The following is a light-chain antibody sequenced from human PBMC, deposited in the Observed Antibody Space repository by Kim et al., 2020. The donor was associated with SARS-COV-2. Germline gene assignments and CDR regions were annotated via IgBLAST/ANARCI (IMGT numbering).Light chain of an antibody. CDR2: EVT. J-gene: IGLJ2*01. V-gene: IGLV2-8*01. Sequence: GQSFTISCPETSSGVGGYNYVACYQQHPGKAPKLMIYEVTMRPSGVPDRFSGSKSGSTTSLTVSGLQAEDEATYYCSSYAGGKNLILGGGTQLTVL. CDR3: SSYAGGKNLI. CDR1: SSGVGGYNY.